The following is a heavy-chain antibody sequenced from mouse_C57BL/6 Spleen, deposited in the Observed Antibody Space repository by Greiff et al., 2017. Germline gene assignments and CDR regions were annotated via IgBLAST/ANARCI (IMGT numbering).Heavy chain of an antibody. Sequence: EVQLQESGPELVKPGASVKIPCKASGYTFTDYNMDWVKQSHGKSLEWIGDINPNNGGTIYNQKFKGKATLTVDKSSSTAYMELRSLTSEDTAVYYCARRGAITTVVALDFDYWGQGTTLTVSS. CDR2: INPNNGGT. CDR3: ARRGAITTVVALDFDY. D-gene: IGHD1-1*01. CDR1: GYTFTDYN. J-gene: IGHJ2*01. V-gene: IGHV1-18*01.